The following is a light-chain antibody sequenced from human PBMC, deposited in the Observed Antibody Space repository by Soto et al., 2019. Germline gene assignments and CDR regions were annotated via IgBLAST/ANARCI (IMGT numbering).Light chain of an antibody. J-gene: IGKJ3*01. CDR2: GAS. CDR3: QQYVSSRQFT. V-gene: IGKV3-20*01. Sequence: EIVLTQSPGTLSLSPGERATLSCRASQTVTSSYLAWYQQKPGQAPRLLIYGASSRATGIPDRFSGSGSGTDFTLTISRLEPEDFAVYYCQQYVSSRQFTFGLGTKVDIK. CDR1: QTVTSSY.